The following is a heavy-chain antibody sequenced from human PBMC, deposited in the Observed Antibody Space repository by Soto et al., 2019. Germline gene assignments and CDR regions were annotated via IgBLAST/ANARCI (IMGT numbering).Heavy chain of an antibody. V-gene: IGHV1-69*01. CDR2: IIPIFGTP. D-gene: IGHD3-10*01. CDR1: GGIFSTYA. J-gene: IGHJ4*02. CDR3: ARDRDDYGAGNYYNRIDF. Sequence: QVQLVQSGAEVNKPGSSVKVSCKASGGIFSTYAISWLRQAPGQGLAWMGGIIPIFGTPNYAQRFQGRDTITADECTSTAYTELSRLRSEDTAVYYCARDRDDYGAGNYYNRIDFWGEGTLVTVSS.